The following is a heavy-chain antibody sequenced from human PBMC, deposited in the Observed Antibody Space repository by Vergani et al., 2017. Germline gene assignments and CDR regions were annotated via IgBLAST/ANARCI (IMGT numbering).Heavy chain of an antibody. CDR2: IYDSRNN. CDR1: GMSIRNNNYY. Sequence: QLQLQESGPRLVKPSETLSLPCSLSGMSIRNNNYYWGWIRQPPGKGLEWIGSIYDSRNNNYSPSLKSRVSISVDTSKKQFSLNLTSVTAADTAVYYCARHLRQLARNDVFDIWGHGTLVTVSS. CDR3: ARHLRQLARNDVFDI. J-gene: IGHJ3*02. V-gene: IGHV4-39*01. D-gene: IGHD6-6*01.